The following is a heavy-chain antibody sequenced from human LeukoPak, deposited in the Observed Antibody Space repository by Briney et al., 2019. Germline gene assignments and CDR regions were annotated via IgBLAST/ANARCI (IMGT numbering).Heavy chain of an antibody. CDR1: GFTFSSYW. Sequence: GGSLRLSCAASGFTFSSYWMHWVRQAPGKGLVWVSRINSDGSSTSYADSVKGRFTISRDNAKNTPYLQMNSLRAEDTAVYYCARDMGYSSGWYTYYYYMDVWGKGTTVTVSS. V-gene: IGHV3-74*01. CDR2: INSDGSST. D-gene: IGHD6-19*01. J-gene: IGHJ6*03. CDR3: ARDMGYSSGWYTYYYYMDV.